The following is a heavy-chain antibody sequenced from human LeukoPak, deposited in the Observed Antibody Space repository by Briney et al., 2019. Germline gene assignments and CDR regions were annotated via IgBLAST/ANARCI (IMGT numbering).Heavy chain of an antibody. CDR3: ARPTYYYYYGMDV. V-gene: IGHV4-34*01. J-gene: IGHJ6*02. Sequence: SETLSLTCAVYGGSFSGYYWSWTRQPPGKGLEWIGEINHSGSTNYNPSLKSRVTISVDTSKNQFSLKLSSVTAADTAVYYCARPTYYYYYGMDVWGQGTTVTVSS. CDR1: GGSFSGYY. CDR2: INHSGST.